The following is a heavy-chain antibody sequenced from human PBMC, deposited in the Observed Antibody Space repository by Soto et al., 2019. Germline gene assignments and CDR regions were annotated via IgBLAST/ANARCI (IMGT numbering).Heavy chain of an antibody. D-gene: IGHD4-17*01. Sequence: SETLSLTCTVSGGSISSYYWSWIRQPPGKGLEWIGYIYYSGSTNYNPSLKSRVTISVDTSKNQFSLKLSSVTAADTAVYYCARVGTGNTHLTVTSFDYWGQGTLVTVSS. CDR3: ARVGTGNTHLTVTSFDY. V-gene: IGHV4-59*01. CDR2: IYYSGST. J-gene: IGHJ4*02. CDR1: GGSISSYY.